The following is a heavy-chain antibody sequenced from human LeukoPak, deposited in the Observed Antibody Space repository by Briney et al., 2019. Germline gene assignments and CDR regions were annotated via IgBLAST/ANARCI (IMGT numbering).Heavy chain of an antibody. V-gene: IGHV1-24*01. CDR2: FDPEDGET. CDR3: VGATPGKWFDP. CDR1: GYTLTELS. D-gene: IGHD1-26*01. Sequence: GASVKVSCKVFGYTLTELSMHWVRQAPGKGLEWMGGFDPEDGETIYAQKFQGRVTMTEDTSTDTAYMELSSLRSEDTAVYYCVGATPGKWFDPWGQGTLVTVSS. J-gene: IGHJ5*02.